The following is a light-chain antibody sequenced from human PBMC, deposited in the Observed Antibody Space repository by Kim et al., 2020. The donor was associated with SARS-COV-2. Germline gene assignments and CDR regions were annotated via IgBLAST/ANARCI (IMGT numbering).Light chain of an antibody. CDR1: SGDIGSSKF. J-gene: IGLJ1*01. Sequence: GQSITISCTGTSGDIGSSKFVSWYQQHPGKAPHLLIFDVSKRPSGLSDRFSSSKSCNTASLTISGLQAEDEADYYCSSFTTSISYVFGTGTKVTVL. CDR3: SSFTTSISYV. CDR2: DVS. V-gene: IGLV2-14*03.